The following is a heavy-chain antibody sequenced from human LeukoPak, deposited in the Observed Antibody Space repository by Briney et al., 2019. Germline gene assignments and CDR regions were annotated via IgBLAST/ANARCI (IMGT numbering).Heavy chain of an antibody. CDR3: ARLRRSRLAEFDY. D-gene: IGHD3-3*02. Sequence: PGGSLRLSCAASGFTVSSNYMSWVRQAPGKGLEWISYITSSASPIYYADSVKGRFTISRDNAKNSLYLQMNSLRVEDTAVYYCARLRRSRLAEFDYWGQGTLVTASS. V-gene: IGHV3-11*04. J-gene: IGHJ4*02. CDR1: GFTVSSNY. CDR2: ITSSASPI.